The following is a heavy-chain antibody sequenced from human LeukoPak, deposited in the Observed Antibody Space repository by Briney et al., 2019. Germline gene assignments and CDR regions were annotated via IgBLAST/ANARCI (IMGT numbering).Heavy chain of an antibody. Sequence: GGSLRLSCAASGFTFSSYWMSWVRQAPGKGLEWVSVIYSGGSTYYADSVKGRFTISRDNSKNTLYLQMNSLRAEDTAVYYCARYYCSGGSCYEYWGQGTLVTVSS. CDR1: GFTFSSYW. D-gene: IGHD2-15*01. CDR3: ARYYCSGGSCYEY. CDR2: IYSGGST. V-gene: IGHV3-53*01. J-gene: IGHJ4*02.